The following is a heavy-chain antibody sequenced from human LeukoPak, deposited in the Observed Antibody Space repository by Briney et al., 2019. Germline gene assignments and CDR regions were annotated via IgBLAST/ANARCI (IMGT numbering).Heavy chain of an antibody. J-gene: IGHJ6*02. D-gene: IGHD3-3*01. CDR1: GYTFISYG. CDR2: ISAYNGNT. CDR3: ARDQRHYDFWSGYYTVVGISNYYYYGMDV. V-gene: IGHV1-18*01. Sequence: ASVKVSCKASGYTFISYGISWVRQAPGQGLEWMGWISAYNGNTNYAQKLQGRVTMTTDTSTSTAYMELRSLRSDDTAVYYCARDQRHYDFWSGYYTVVGISNYYYYGMDVWGQGTTVTVSS.